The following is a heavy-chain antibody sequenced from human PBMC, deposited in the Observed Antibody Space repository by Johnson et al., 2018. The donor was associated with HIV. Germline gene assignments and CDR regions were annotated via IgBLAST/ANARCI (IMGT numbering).Heavy chain of an antibody. CDR3: GGVGRTGSALDM. Sequence: QMLLVESGGGVVQPGGSLRLSCVASGFTFSSYGMHWVRQAPGKGLEWVAFIRYDGSNKYYADSVKGRFTISRDNSKNTLYLQMNTLRAEDTAVYYCGGVGRTGSALDMWGLGTMVTVSS. V-gene: IGHV3-30*02. J-gene: IGHJ3*02. CDR1: GFTFSSYG. CDR2: IRYDGSNK. D-gene: IGHD2-15*01.